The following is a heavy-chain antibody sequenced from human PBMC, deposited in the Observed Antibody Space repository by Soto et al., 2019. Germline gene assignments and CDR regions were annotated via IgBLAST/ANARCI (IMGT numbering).Heavy chain of an antibody. CDR3: ASTVIAFCRTGSCYSTWFDP. CDR2: IKQDGSEK. V-gene: IGHV3-7*01. Sequence: GGSLRLSCAASGFTFGRYSMSWVRQAPGKGLEWLANIKQDGSEKYYVDSVKGRFTISRDNAKNSLYLQMNSLRVEDTALYYCASTVIAFCRTGSCYSTWFDPRGQRTLVTVSS. D-gene: IGHD2-15*01. CDR1: GFTFGRYS. J-gene: IGHJ5*02.